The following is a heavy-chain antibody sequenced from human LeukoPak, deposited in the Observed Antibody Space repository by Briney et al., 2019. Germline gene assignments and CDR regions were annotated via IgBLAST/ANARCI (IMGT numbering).Heavy chain of an antibody. CDR3: ASQAAETTVVTRSAFDI. V-gene: IGHV1-2*02. J-gene: IGHJ3*02. CDR1: GYTFTGYY. CDR2: INPNSGGT. Sequence: ASVKVSCKASGYTFTGYYMHWVRQAPGQGLEWMGWINPNSGGTNYAQKLQGRVTMTTDTSTSTAYMELRSLRSDDTAVYYCASQAAETTVVTRSAFDIWGQGTMVTVSS. D-gene: IGHD4-23*01.